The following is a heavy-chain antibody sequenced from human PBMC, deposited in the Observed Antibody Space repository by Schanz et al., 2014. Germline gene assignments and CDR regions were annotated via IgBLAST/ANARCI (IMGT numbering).Heavy chain of an antibody. CDR1: GFIFGSSV. D-gene: IGHD2-2*03. CDR3: ARAGYCTSVSCSLFVSDY. Sequence: EVQLLESGGGLIQPGGSLRLSCAASGFIFGSSVMAWVRQAPGKGLEWVSYISSSSSTRYYADSVKGRFTISRDNAKNSLFLQRNSLRAEDTAVYYCARAGYCTSVSCSLFVSDYWGQGTLVTVSS. V-gene: IGHV3-48*01. CDR2: ISSSSSTR. J-gene: IGHJ4*02.